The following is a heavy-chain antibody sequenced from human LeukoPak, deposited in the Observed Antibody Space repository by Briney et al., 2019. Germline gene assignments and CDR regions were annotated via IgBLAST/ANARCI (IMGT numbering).Heavy chain of an antibody. V-gene: IGHV4-34*01. J-gene: IGHJ4*02. CDR1: GGSFSGYY. CDR2: INHSGST. D-gene: IGHD5-18*01. Sequence: PSETLSLTCAVYGGSFSGYYWSWIRQPPGKGLEWIGEINHSGSTNYNPSLKNRVTISVDTSKNQFSLKLSSVTAADTAVYYCARGRADSYVDYWGQGTLVTVSS. CDR3: ARGRADSYVDY.